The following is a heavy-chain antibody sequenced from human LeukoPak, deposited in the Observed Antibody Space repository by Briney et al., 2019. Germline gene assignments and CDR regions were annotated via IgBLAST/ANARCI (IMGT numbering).Heavy chain of an antibody. CDR3: ARVFYISPYYDSSGYYAG. Sequence: PGGSLRLSCAASGFTFSSYWMHWVRQAPGRGLVWVSRINSDGSSISYADSVKGRFTISRDNAKNTLYLQMNSLRAEDTAVYYCARVFYISPYYDSSGYYAGWGQETLVTVSS. V-gene: IGHV3-74*01. D-gene: IGHD3-22*01. CDR1: GFTFSSYW. CDR2: INSDGSSI. J-gene: IGHJ4*02.